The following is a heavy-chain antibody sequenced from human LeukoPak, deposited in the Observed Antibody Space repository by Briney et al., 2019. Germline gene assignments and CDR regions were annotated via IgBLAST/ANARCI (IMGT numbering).Heavy chain of an antibody. V-gene: IGHV3-23*01. D-gene: IGHD3-22*01. CDR1: GFTFSNYG. CDR2: ISGSGAST. CDR3: AKPPSMIIVVPLDF. J-gene: IGHJ4*02. Sequence: GGSLRLSCAASGFTFSNYGMSWVRQAPGKGLEWVSAISGSGASTYYADSVKGRFSISRYNSKNTLYLQMNSLRAEDTAVYYCAKPPSMIIVVPLDFWGQGTLVTVSS.